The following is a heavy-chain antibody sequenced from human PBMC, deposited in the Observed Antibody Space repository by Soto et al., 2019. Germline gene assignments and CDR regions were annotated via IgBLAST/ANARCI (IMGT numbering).Heavy chain of an antibody. D-gene: IGHD1-1*01. CDR3: ARKANDGGWFDP. CDR2: IYTSEST. Sequence: SETLSLTCTVSVASISGNYWSWIRQPAGKGLEWIGRIYTSESTIYNPSLRSRVTISLDTSKNQFSLKLTSVTAADTAVYYCARKANDGGWFDPWGQGTLVTSPQ. CDR1: VASISGNY. V-gene: IGHV4-4*07. J-gene: IGHJ5*01.